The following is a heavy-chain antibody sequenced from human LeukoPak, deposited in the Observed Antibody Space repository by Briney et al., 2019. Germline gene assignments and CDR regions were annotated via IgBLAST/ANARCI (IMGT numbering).Heavy chain of an antibody. CDR3: AKDMYSSSWYYFDY. CDR2: ISYDGSNK. CDR1: GITFSSYW. Sequence: PGGSLRLSCAGSGITFSSYWMHWVRQAPGKGLEWVAVISYDGSNKYYADPVKGRFTISRDNSKNTLYLQMNSLRAEDTAVYYCAKDMYSSSWYYFDYWGQGTLVTVSS. J-gene: IGHJ4*02. D-gene: IGHD6-13*01. V-gene: IGHV3-30*18.